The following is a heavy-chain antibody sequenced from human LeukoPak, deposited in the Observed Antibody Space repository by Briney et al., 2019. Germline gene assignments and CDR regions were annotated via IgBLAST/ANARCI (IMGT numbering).Heavy chain of an antibody. D-gene: IGHD3-16*01. Sequence: PGGSLRLSCAASGFTVSTNYMSWVRQAPGKGLEWVSVIYSNDNTYYADSVKGRFTISRDNSKNTLYLQMNSLRAEDTAIYYCAKDKIWGEDYFDYWGQGTLVTVSS. V-gene: IGHV3-66*03. J-gene: IGHJ4*02. CDR3: AKDKIWGEDYFDY. CDR2: IYSNDNT. CDR1: GFTVSTNY.